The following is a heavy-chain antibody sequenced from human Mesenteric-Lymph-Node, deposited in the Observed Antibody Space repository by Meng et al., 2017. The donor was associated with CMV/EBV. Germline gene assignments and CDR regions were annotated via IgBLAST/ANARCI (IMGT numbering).Heavy chain of an antibody. V-gene: IGHV3-30*02. CDR3: AKGIAVAGRSWFDP. CDR1: GFTFSSYW. Sequence: GESLKISCAASGFTFSSYWMSWVRQAPGKGLEWVAFIRYDGSNKYYADSVKGRFTISRDNSKNTLYLQMNSLRAEDTAVYYCAKGIAVAGRSWFDPWGQGTLVTVSS. CDR2: IRYDGSNK. J-gene: IGHJ5*02. D-gene: IGHD6-19*01.